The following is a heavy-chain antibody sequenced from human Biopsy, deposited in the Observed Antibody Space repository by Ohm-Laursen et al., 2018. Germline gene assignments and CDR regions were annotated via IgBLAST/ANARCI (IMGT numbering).Heavy chain of an antibody. V-gene: IGHV1-2*02. D-gene: IGHD3/OR15-3a*01. Sequence: SVTVSCTASGYTFTPYYIHWMRQAPGPGLEWMGWINPNSDDTNYAQKFQVRVTMTTDTSINAAYMELSRLRSDDTAVYYCARDQMIFGGGDGLAVWGQGTTVVVSS. CDR3: ARDQMIFGGGDGLAV. J-gene: IGHJ6*02. CDR1: GYTFTPYY. CDR2: INPNSDDT.